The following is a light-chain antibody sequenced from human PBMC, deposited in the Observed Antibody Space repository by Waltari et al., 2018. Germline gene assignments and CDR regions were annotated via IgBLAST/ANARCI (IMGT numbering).Light chain of an antibody. CDR3: SSYISSDTLEL. Sequence: HSALTQPASVSGSPGQSITISCTGTSSDVGGYNYVSWYQQHPGKAPKLMIFDVSKRPSGRSKRFSGSKSGNTASLTVSGLQAEDEADYYCSSYISSDTLELFGGGTSLTVL. CDR2: DVS. V-gene: IGLV2-14*03. CDR1: SSDVGGYNY. J-gene: IGLJ2*01.